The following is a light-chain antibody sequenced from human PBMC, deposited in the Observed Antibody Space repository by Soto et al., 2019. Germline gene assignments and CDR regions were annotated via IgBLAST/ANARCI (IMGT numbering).Light chain of an antibody. CDR1: LSASTN. J-gene: IGKJ1*01. V-gene: IGKV3-15*01. CDR2: GAS. CDR3: QQYMNWPPWT. Sequence: ETVMTQSPATLSVSPGETATLCCRASLSASTNLAWYQHKPGQAPRLLIYGASIRASGIPARFRGSGAGTQFTLTISSLQSEDVAVYYCQQYMNWPPWTFGQGTKVEIK.